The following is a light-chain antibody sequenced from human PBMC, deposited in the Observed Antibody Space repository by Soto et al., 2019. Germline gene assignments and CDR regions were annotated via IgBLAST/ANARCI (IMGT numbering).Light chain of an antibody. CDR1: QSVSSSS. CDR3: QYYYESSP. J-gene: IGKJ4*01. V-gene: IGKV3-20*01. Sequence: EIVLTPSPATLSLSPGERATLSCRASQSVSSSSLAWYQQKRGQAPRLLIYGASSRATGIADRFSGSGSGTDFTLTISRLEPEDFAVYYCQYYYESSPFGRGTKVDIK. CDR2: GAS.